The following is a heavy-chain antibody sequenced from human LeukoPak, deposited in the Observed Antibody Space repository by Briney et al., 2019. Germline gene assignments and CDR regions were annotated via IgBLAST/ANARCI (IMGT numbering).Heavy chain of an antibody. CDR3: ARERGSVESQFYFDY. D-gene: IGHD2-21*01. Sequence: SETLSLTCNVSGGSISSYSWSWILQPAGKGLEWIGRLFISGAANYNPSLKSRVTVSIDTSKSHFSLRLTSVTAADTAVYYCARERGSVESQFYFDYWGQGTLVTVSS. V-gene: IGHV4-4*07. CDR1: GGSISSYS. J-gene: IGHJ4*02. CDR2: LFISGAA.